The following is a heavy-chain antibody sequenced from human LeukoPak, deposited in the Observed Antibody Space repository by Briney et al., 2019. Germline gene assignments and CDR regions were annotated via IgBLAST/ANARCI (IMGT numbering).Heavy chain of an antibody. CDR1: GYTFTSYG. V-gene: IGHV1-18*01. CDR3: ARTLRFLDTYYYYYMDV. D-gene: IGHD3-3*01. CDR2: ISAYNGNT. Sequence: GASVKVSCKASGYTFTSYGISWVRQAPGQGLEWMGWISAYNGNTNYAQKLQGRVTMTTDTSTSTAYMELRSLRSDDTAVYYCARTLRFLDTYYYYYMDVWGKGTTVTVSS. J-gene: IGHJ6*03.